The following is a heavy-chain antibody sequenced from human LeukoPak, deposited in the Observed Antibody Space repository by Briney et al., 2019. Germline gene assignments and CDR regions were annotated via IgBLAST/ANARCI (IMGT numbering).Heavy chain of an antibody. V-gene: IGHV1-24*01. Sequence: GASVKVSCKVSGYTLTELSMHWVRQAPGKGLEWMGGFDPEDGETIYAQKFQGRVTMTEDTSTDTAYMELSSLRSEDTAVYYCATVYYGDYEFDYWGQGTLVTVSS. CDR1: GYTLTELS. CDR2: FDPEDGET. J-gene: IGHJ4*02. D-gene: IGHD4-17*01. CDR3: ATVYYGDYEFDY.